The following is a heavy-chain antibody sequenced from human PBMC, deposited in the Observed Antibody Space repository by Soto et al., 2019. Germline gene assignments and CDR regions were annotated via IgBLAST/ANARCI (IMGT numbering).Heavy chain of an antibody. D-gene: IGHD2-21*01. CDR2: INPGNGDT. V-gene: IGHV1-3*01. J-gene: IGHJ4*02. Sequence: AASVKVSCKASGYTFTRYAMHWVRQAPGQRPECMGWINPGNGDTKYSEKLQGRVTLTRDTSATTIYMELSSLRSEDTALYYCARNSYIFGEDDSCYFDYWGQGTPVTVSS. CDR1: GYTFTRYA. CDR3: ARNSYIFGEDDSCYFDY.